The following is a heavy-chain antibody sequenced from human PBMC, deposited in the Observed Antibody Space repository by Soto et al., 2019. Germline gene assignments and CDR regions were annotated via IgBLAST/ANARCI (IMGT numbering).Heavy chain of an antibody. CDR2: IIPIFGTA. D-gene: IGHD2-2*01. CDR1: GGTFSSYA. J-gene: IGHJ5*02. CDR3: ARGYCSSTSCWFDP. Sequence: EASVKVSCKASGGTFSSYAISWVRQAPGQGLEWMGGIIPIFGTANYAQKFQGRVTITADKSTSTAYMELSSLRSEDTAVYYCARGYCSSTSCWFDPWGQGTLVTVSS. V-gene: IGHV1-69*06.